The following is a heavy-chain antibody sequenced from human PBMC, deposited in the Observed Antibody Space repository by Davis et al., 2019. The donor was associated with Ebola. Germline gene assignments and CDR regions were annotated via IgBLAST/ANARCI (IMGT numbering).Heavy chain of an antibody. J-gene: IGHJ4*02. CDR1: GYSINSDYY. D-gene: IGHD3-10*01. V-gene: IGHV4-38-2*02. Sequence: PSETLSLTCTVSGYSINSDYYWGWIRQPPGKGLEWIGSSYHSGSTYYNPSLKSRVTISVDTSKNQFSLNLSSVTAADTAIYYCAKDLTSYYGSGDFFDYWGQGILVTVSS. CDR2: SYHSGST. CDR3: AKDLTSYYGSGDFFDY.